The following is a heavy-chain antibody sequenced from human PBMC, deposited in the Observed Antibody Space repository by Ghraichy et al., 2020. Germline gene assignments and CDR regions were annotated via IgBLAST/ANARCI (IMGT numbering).Heavy chain of an antibody. CDR1: GDSVSSNSAS. V-gene: IGHV6-1*01. J-gene: IGHJ4*02. CDR3: ARRLYHVYTGYFDS. Sequence: SQTLSLTCAISGDSVSSNSASWNWFRQSPSRGLEWLGRTYYHTSKWVNDYAMSVKSRITINPDTSKNQISLQLNSVTPEDSAVYYCARRLYHVYTGYFDSWGQGTLVTVSS. D-gene: IGHD3-9*01. CDR2: TYYHTSKWVN.